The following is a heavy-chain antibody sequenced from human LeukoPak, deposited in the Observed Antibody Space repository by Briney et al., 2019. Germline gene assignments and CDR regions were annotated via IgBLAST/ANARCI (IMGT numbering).Heavy chain of an antibody. Sequence: PSETLSLTCTVSGGSISRYYWSWIRQPPGKGLEWIGYIYYSGSTNYNPSLKSRVTISVDTSKNQFSLKLSSVTAADTAVYYCARVDYGDYLNWFDPWGQGTLVTVSS. CDR1: GGSISRYY. V-gene: IGHV4-59*01. CDR2: IYYSGST. D-gene: IGHD4-17*01. CDR3: ARVDYGDYLNWFDP. J-gene: IGHJ5*02.